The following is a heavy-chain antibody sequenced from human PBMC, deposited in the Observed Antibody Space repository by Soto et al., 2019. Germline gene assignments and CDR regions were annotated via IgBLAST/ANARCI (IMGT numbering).Heavy chain of an antibody. CDR2: MNPNSGNT. V-gene: IGHV1-8*01. D-gene: IGHD4-4*01. CDR3: ARGATVTLYYYYGMDV. Sequence: GASVKVSCKASGYAFTSYDINWVRQATGQGLEWMGWMNPNSGNTGYAQKFQGRVTMTRNTSISTAYMELSSLRSEDTAVYYCARGATVTLYYYYGMDVWGQGTTVTVSS. J-gene: IGHJ6*02. CDR1: GYAFTSYD.